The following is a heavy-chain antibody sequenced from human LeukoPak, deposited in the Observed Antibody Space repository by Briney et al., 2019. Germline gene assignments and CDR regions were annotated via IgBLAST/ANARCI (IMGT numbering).Heavy chain of an antibody. V-gene: IGHV3-7*03. J-gene: IGHJ4*02. CDR1: GFNFGTYW. CDR3: ASSHDSSGND. D-gene: IGHD3-22*01. Sequence: GGSLRLSCAASGFNFGTYWMSWVRQAPGKGLEWLANIRQDGSVKFYVDSVEGRFTISRDNAKSSLYLQMNSLRVEDTAVYYCASSHDSSGNDWGQGTLVTVSS. CDR2: IRQDGSVK.